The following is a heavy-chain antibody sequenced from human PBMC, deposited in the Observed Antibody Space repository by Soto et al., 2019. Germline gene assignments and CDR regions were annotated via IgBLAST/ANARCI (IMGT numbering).Heavy chain of an antibody. CDR1: GYSFTSYW. CDR3: ARLLPVLPRTYYYDSSGYYPERRNAFDI. CDR2: IYPGDSDT. V-gene: IGHV5-51*01. D-gene: IGHD3-22*01. Sequence: GESLKISCKGSGYSFTSYWIGWVRQMPGKGLEWMGIIYPGDSDTRYSPSFQGQVTISADKSISTAYLQWSSLKASDTAMYYCARLLPVLPRTYYYDSSGYYPERRNAFDIWGQGTMVTVSS. J-gene: IGHJ3*02.